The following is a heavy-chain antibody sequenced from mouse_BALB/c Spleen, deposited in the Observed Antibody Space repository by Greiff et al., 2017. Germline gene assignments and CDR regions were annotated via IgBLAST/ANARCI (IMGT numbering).Heavy chain of an antibody. D-gene: IGHD2-14*01. CDR1: GYTFTSYV. Sequence: EVQLVESGPELVKPGASVKMSCKASGYTFTSYVMHWVKQKPGQGLEWIGYINPYNDGTKYNEKFKGKATLTSDKSSSTDYMELSSLTSEDSAVYYCAMWGVRQGYFDYWGQGTTLTVSS. V-gene: IGHV1-14*01. CDR2: INPYNDGT. CDR3: AMWGVRQGYFDY. J-gene: IGHJ2*01.